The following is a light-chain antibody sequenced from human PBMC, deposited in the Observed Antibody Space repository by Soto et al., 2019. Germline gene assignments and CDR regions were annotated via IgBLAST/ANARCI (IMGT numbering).Light chain of an antibody. CDR3: QQYYSIPFT. Sequence: DVVMTQSPDSLAVSLGERATINCKSSQSVLYSSKNKNYLAWYQQKPGHPPKLLIYWASTRESGVPGRFSGSGSGTDFTLTISSLQAEDVAVYYCQQYYSIPFTFGPGTKVDIK. V-gene: IGKV4-1*01. CDR1: QSVLYSSKNKNY. J-gene: IGKJ3*01. CDR2: WAS.